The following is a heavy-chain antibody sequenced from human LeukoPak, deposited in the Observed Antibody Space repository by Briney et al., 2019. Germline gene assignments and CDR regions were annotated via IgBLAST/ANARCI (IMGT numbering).Heavy chain of an antibody. J-gene: IGHJ4*02. CDR3: AKAAEFYVDIVATTNSFDY. CDR1: GFTFDDYA. D-gene: IGHD5-12*01. V-gene: IGHV3-9*01. Sequence: PGGSLRLSCAASGFTFDDYAMHWVRQAPGKGLEWVSGISWNSGSIGYADSVKGRFTISRDNAKNSLYLQMNSLRAEDTALYYCAKAAEFYVDIVATTNSFDYWGQGTLVTVSS. CDR2: ISWNSGSI.